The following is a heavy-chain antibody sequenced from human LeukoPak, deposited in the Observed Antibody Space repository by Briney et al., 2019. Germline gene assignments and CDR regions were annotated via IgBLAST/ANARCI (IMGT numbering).Heavy chain of an antibody. Sequence: SETLSLTCTVSGYSISSGYYWDWIRQPPGKGLEWIGSIYHSGSTYYNPSLKSRVTISVDTSKNQFSLKLSSVTAADTAVYYCARGVVTPLDVWGQGTTVTVSS. V-gene: IGHV4-38-2*02. D-gene: IGHD4-23*01. J-gene: IGHJ6*02. CDR3: ARGVVTPLDV. CDR2: IYHSGST. CDR1: GYSISSGYY.